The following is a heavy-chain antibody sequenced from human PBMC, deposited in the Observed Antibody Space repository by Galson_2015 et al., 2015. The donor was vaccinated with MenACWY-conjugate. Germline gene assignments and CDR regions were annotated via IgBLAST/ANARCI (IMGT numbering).Heavy chain of an antibody. J-gene: IGHJ3*02. CDR1: GGSISGDTDY. CDR3: ARGHTDITGIVGQEEFYDS. D-gene: IGHD5-18*01. V-gene: IGHV4-30-4*01. CDR2: ISNSGST. Sequence: TLSLTCTVSGGSISGDTDYWSWIRQAPGKGLEWIGYISNSGSTYYTPSLKSRLSIPLDTSKNQLSLTLRSVTAADPAVYFCARGHTDITGIVGQEEFYDSWGQGTTVTVSS.